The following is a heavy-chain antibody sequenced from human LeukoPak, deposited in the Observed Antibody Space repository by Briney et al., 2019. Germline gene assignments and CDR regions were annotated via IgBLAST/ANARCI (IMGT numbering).Heavy chain of an antibody. J-gene: IGHJ4*02. Sequence: SETLSLTCTVSGGSISSSSYYWGWIRQPPGKGLEWIGSIYYSGSTYYNPSLKSRVTISVDTSKNQFSLKLSSVTAADTAVYYCARRWFGAPLGYWGQGTLVTVSS. CDR1: GGSISSSSYY. D-gene: IGHD3-10*01. V-gene: IGHV4-39*07. CDR2: IYYSGST. CDR3: ARRWFGAPLGY.